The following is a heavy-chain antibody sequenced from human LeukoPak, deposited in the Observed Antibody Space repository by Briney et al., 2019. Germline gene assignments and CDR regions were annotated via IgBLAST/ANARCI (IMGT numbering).Heavy chain of an antibody. CDR2: TYYRSKWYN. J-gene: IGHJ2*01. CDR3: ARGHSWPYWYFDL. V-gene: IGHV6-1*01. CDR1: GDSVSSNSAA. Sequence: SQTLSLTCAISGDSVSSNSAAWNWIWQSPSRGFEWLGRTYYRSKWYNDYAVSVKSRITFNPDTSKNQFSLQLNSVTPEDTAVYYCARGHSWPYWYFDLWGRGTLVTVSS. D-gene: IGHD6-13*01.